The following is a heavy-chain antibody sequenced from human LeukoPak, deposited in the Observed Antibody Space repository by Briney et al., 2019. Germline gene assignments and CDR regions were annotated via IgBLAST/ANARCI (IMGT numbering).Heavy chain of an antibody. D-gene: IGHD2-21*01. CDR1: GFTFSSYS. CDR3: ARMGRTPRSAPTRVVVVKAFDI. V-gene: IGHV3-21*01. Sequence: GGSLRLSCAASGFTFSSYSMNWVRQAPGKGLEWVSSISSSSSYIYYADSVKGRFTISRDNAKNSLYLQMNSLRAEDTAVYYCARMGRTPRSAPTRVVVVKAFDIWGQGTMVTVSS. CDR2: ISSSSSYI. J-gene: IGHJ3*02.